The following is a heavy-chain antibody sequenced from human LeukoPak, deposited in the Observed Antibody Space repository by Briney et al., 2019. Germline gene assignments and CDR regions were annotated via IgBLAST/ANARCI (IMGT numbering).Heavy chain of an antibody. CDR3: ARGKEDYYGMDV. CDR2: IGTAGDP. CDR1: GFTSSSYD. J-gene: IGHJ6*02. V-gene: IGHV3-13*05. Sequence: PRGSLRLSCAASGFTSSSYDMHWVRQATGKGLEWVSAIGTAGDPYYPGSVKGRFTISRENAKNSLYLQMNSLRAGDTAVYYCARGKEDYYGMDVWGQGTTVTVSS.